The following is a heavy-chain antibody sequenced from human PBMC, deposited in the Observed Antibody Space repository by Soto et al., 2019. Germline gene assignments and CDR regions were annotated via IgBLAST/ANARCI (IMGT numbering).Heavy chain of an antibody. D-gene: IGHD6-19*01. CDR3: AKDRAVAVYYYYYGMDV. CDR2: ISYDGSNK. J-gene: IGHJ6*02. V-gene: IGHV3-30*18. Sequence: QVQLVESGGGVVQPGRSLRLSCEASGFTFSSYGMHWVRQAPGKGLEWVAVISYDGSNKYYADSVKGRFTISRDNSKNTLYLQMNSLRAEDTAVYYCAKDRAVAVYYYYYGMDVWGQGTTVTVSS. CDR1: GFTFSSYG.